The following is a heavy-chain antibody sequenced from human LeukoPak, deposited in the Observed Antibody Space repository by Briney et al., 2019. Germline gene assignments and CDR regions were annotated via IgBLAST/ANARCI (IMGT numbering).Heavy chain of an antibody. CDR3: ATQRIAAAGTSAQFDY. V-gene: IGHV3-23*01. CDR2: ISGSGGST. D-gene: IGHD6-13*01. J-gene: IGHJ4*02. CDR1: GGSISSSSYY. Sequence: ETLSLTCTVSGGSISSSSYYWGWIRQPPGKGLEWVSAISGSGGSTYYADSVKGRFTISRDNSKNTLYLQMNSLRAEDTAVYYCATQRIAAAGTSAQFDYWGQGTLVTVSS.